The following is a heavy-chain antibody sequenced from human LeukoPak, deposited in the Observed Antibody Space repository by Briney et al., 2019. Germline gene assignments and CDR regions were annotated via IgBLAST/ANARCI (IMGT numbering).Heavy chain of an antibody. CDR1: GYTFTSYG. CDR2: INPNSGGT. D-gene: IGHD5-12*01. Sequence: ASVKVSCKASGYTFTSYGISWVRQAPGQGLEWMGWINPNSGGTNYAQKFQGRVTMTRDTSISTAYMELSRLRSDDTAVYYCASSQGGRGYSGYDFDYWGQGTLVTVSS. J-gene: IGHJ4*02. V-gene: IGHV1-2*02. CDR3: ASSQGGRGYSGYDFDY.